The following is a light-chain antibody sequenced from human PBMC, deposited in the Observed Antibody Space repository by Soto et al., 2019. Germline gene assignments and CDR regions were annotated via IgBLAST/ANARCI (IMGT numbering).Light chain of an antibody. CDR1: QSVSSY. V-gene: IGKV3-11*01. CDR3: QQRSNWLLT. Sequence: EIGLTQSPATLSLSPGERATLSCRASQSVSSYLAWYQQKPGKAPRLLIYDASNMTTGIPARFSGSGSGTDFTLNISSLEPEDFGVYYCQQRSNWLLTFGGGTKVEIK. CDR2: DAS. J-gene: IGKJ4*02.